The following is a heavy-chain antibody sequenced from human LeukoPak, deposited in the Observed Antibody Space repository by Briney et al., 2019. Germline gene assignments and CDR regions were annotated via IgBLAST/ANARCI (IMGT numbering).Heavy chain of an antibody. CDR2: ISYDGSNK. V-gene: IGHV3-30*18. CDR1: GFTFSSYG. J-gene: IGHJ4*02. CDR3: AKDTYGSGSYYYFDY. D-gene: IGHD3-10*01. Sequence: GRSLRLSCAAAGFTFSSYGMHRVRQAPGKGLEWVAVISYDGSNKYYADSVKGRFTISRDNSKNTLYLQMNSLRAEDTAVYYCAKDTYGSGSYYYFDYWGQGTLVTVSS.